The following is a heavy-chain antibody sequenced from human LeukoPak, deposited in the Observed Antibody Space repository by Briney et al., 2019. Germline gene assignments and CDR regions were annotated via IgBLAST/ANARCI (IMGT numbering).Heavy chain of an antibody. CDR3: AGGYDYGPYYYYGMDV. CDR1: GDSVSSNSAA. Sequence: SQTLSLTCAISGDSVSSNSAAWHWIRQSPSRGLEWLGRTYYRSKWYNDYAVSVKSRITVNPDTSKNQFSLQLNSVTPEDTAVYYCAGGYDYGPYYYYGMDVWGQGTTVTVSS. J-gene: IGHJ6*02. CDR2: TYYRSKWYN. D-gene: IGHD5-12*01. V-gene: IGHV6-1*01.